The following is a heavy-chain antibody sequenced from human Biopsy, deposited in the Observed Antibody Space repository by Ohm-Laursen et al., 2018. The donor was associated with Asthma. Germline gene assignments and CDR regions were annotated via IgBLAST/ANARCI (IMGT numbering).Heavy chain of an antibody. V-gene: IGHV3-30*05. J-gene: IGHJ4*02. Sequence: SSLRLSCAASGFTFRTYGMHWVRQTPGKGLEWLSSISYDGHNQHYADSVKGRFTISRDNSKNTVSLEMNSLRRDDTAVYFCARATVAAAGNDWGQGTLVTVSS. D-gene: IGHD6-13*01. CDR2: ISYDGHNQ. CDR1: GFTFRTYG. CDR3: ARATVAAAGND.